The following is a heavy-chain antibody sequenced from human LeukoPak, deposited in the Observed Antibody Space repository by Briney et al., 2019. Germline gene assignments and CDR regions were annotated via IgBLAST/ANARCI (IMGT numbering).Heavy chain of an antibody. CDR2: ISGSGGST. D-gene: IGHD2-2*01. CDR3: AKDHCGSTSCPPTFEY. J-gene: IGHJ4*02. V-gene: IGHV3-23*01. CDR1: GFTFSSYA. Sequence: GGSLRLSCAASGFTFSSYAMSWARQAPGKGLEWVSAISGSGGSTYYADSVKGRFTISRDSSKNTLYLQMNSLRAEDTAVYYCAKDHCGSTSCPPTFEYWGQGTLVTVSS.